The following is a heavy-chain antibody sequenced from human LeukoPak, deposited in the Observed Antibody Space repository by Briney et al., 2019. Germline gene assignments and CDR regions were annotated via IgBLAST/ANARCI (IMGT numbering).Heavy chain of an antibody. V-gene: IGHV3-9*01. CDR1: GFTFDDYA. Sequence: SGGSLRLSCAASGFTFDDYAMHWVRQAPGKGLEWVSGISWNSGSIGYADSVKGRFTISRDNAKNSLYLQMNSLRAEDTAVYYCARDPGNYVEPLNYWGQGTLVTVSS. CDR3: ARDPGNYVEPLNY. D-gene: IGHD1-7*01. CDR2: ISWNSGSI. J-gene: IGHJ4*02.